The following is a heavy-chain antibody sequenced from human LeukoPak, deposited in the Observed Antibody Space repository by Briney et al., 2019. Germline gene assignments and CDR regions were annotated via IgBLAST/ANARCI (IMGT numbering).Heavy chain of an antibody. D-gene: IGHD5/OR15-5a*01. V-gene: IGHV3-53*04. J-gene: IGHJ4*02. CDR3: ARGKSVLDF. Sequence: GGSLRLSCAASGFTVSGNYMTWVRQAPGKGLEWVSVIYSGNSTYYADSVKGRFTISRHTSKNTLYLQMNSLRAEYTAVYYCARGKSVLDFWGQGTLVTVSS. CDR1: GFTVSGNY. CDR2: IYSGNST.